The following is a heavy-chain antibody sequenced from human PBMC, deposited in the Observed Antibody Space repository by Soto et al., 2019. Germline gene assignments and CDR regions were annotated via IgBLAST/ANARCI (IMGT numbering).Heavy chain of an antibody. J-gene: IGHJ6*02. CDR1: GFTFSSYA. V-gene: IGHV3-30-3*01. Sequence: GGSLRLSCAASGFTFSSYAMHWVRQAPGKGLEWVAVISYDGSNKYYADSVKGRFTISRDNSKNTLYLQMNSLRAEDTAVYYCARDSSGSWLNYGMEVWGQGTTVTVSS. CDR3: ARDSSGSWLNYGMEV. D-gene: IGHD6-13*01. CDR2: ISYDGSNK.